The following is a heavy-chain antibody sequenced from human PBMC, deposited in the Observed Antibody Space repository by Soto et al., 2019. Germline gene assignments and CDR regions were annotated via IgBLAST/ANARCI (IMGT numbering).Heavy chain of an antibody. CDR2: INPNSGGT. D-gene: IGHD3-16*02. V-gene: IGHV1-2*02. Sequence: ASVKVSCKASGYTFTGYYMHWVRQAPGQGLEWMGWINPNSGGTNYAQKFQGRVTMTRDTSISTAYMELSRLRSDDTAVYYCARGDSMITFGGVIAIYPQVPDYWGQGTLVTVS. CDR1: GYTFTGYY. J-gene: IGHJ4*02. CDR3: ARGDSMITFGGVIAIYPQVPDY.